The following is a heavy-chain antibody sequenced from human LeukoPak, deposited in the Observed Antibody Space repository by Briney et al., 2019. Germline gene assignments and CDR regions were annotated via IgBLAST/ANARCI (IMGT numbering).Heavy chain of an antibody. Sequence: PSETLSLTCTVSGGSISSSSYYWGWIRQPPGKGLEWIGSIYYSGSTYYNPSLKSRVTISVDTSKNQFSLKLSSVTAADTAVYYCASPPYSSSSRGDYWGQGTLVTVSS. D-gene: IGHD6-6*01. CDR1: GGSISSSSYY. CDR3: ASPPYSSSSRGDY. V-gene: IGHV4-39*01. J-gene: IGHJ4*02. CDR2: IYYSGST.